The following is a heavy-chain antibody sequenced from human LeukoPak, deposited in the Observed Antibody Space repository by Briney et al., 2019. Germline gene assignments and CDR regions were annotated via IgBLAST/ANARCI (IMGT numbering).Heavy chain of an antibody. V-gene: IGHV1-46*01. CDR2: IDPSGGST. J-gene: IGHJ4*02. CDR1: GYXFTSYY. D-gene: IGHD3-9*01. Sequence: GASVKVSCKASGYXFTSYYIHWVRQAPGQGLEWMGTIDPSGGSTNYAQKFQGRVTVTRDTSTSTVNMELRSLTSEDTAVYYCARAQYFDWVSSLDYWGQGTLVTVSS. CDR3: ARAQYFDWVSSLDY.